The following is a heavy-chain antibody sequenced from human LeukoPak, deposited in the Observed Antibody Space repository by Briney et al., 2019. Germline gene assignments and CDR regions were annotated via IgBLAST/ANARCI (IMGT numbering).Heavy chain of an antibody. CDR2: ISGSGGST. V-gene: IGHV3-23*01. J-gene: IGHJ3*02. CDR1: GFTFSSYA. CDR3: AKGGRAFNWISTDAFDI. Sequence: GGSLRLSCAASGFTFSSYAMSWVRQAPGKGLKWVSAISGSGGSTYYADSVKGRFTISRDNSKNTLYLQMNSLRAEDTAVYYCAKGGRAFNWISTDAFDIWGQGTMVTVSS. D-gene: IGHD1-20*01.